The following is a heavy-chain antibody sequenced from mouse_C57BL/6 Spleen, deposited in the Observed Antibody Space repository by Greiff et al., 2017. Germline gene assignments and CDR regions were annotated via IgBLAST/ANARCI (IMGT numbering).Heavy chain of an antibody. V-gene: IGHV1-63*01. J-gene: IGHJ4*01. Sequence: QVQLQQSGAELVRPGTSVKMSCKASGYTFTNYWIGWAKQRPGHGLEWIGDIYPGGGYTNYNEKFKGKDTLTADKSSSTAYMQFSSLTSEDSAIYYGARNGLFEGYYAMDYWGQGTSVTVSS. CDR2: IYPGGGYT. CDR1: GYTFTNYW. CDR3: ARNGLFEGYYAMDY.